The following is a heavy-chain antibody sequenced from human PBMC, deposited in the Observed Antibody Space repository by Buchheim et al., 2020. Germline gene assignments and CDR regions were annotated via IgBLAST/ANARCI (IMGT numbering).Heavy chain of an antibody. V-gene: IGHV4-61*01. CDR1: GASVSSDSHF. Sequence: QVQLQESGPGLVKPPETLSLTCSVSGASVSSDSHFWSWIRQAPGKGLEWIGYIYFSGTTNYNPSLKSRATISIDASKNQFSLKLRSVTAADTAVYYCARLSDTTAVLGRFYFDSWGQGTL. CDR3: ARLSDTTAVLGRFYFDS. CDR2: IYFSGTT. J-gene: IGHJ4*02. D-gene: IGHD1-1*01.